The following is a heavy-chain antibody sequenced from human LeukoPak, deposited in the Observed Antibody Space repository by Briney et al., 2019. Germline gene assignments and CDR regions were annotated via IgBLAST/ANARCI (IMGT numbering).Heavy chain of an antibody. V-gene: IGHV4-59*01. J-gene: IGHJ6*03. Sequence: SETLSLTCTVSGGSIRSYYWSWIRQSPGKGLEWIGYIYYSGSTNYNPSLKSRVTISVDTSKNQFSLKLSSVTAADTAVYYCARGTTLRYFDWLFPPSDYYMDVWGKGTTVTVSS. CDR1: GGSIRSYY. D-gene: IGHD3-9*01. CDR3: ARGTTLRYFDWLFPPSDYYMDV. CDR2: IYYSGST.